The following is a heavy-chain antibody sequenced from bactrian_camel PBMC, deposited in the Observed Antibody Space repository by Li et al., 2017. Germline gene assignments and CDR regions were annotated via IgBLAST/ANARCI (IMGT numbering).Heavy chain of an antibody. CDR2: LHTGDGST. D-gene: IGHD7*01. CDR3: ATGEPGVVFGTGALFGC. J-gene: IGHJ6*01. Sequence: HVQLVESGGGSVQAGGSLRLSCAASGYTSVNYCMAWFRRAPGKEREGVAGLHTGDGSTYYGDPTKGRFTISRDVAKSTVYLQMNSLKSEDTALYYCATGEPGVVFGTGALFGCWGQGTQVTVS. CDR1: GYTSVNYC. V-gene: IGHV3S1*01.